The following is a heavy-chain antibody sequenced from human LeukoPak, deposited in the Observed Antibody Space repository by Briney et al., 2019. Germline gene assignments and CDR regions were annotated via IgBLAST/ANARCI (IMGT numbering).Heavy chain of an antibody. V-gene: IGHV3-7*01. CDR2: IKEDGTET. Sequence: GGSLRLSCAASGFMFSSNWMSWVRLAPGKGLEWVANIKEDGTETYYVDSVKGRFTISRDNAKNTVYLQMNSLRVEDTAVYYCARDLSSDYWGQGTQVTVSS. CDR1: GFMFSSNW. J-gene: IGHJ4*02. D-gene: IGHD2/OR15-2a*01. CDR3: ARDLSSDY.